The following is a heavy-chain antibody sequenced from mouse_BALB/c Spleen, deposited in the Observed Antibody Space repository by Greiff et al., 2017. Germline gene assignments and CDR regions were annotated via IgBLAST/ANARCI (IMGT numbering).Heavy chain of an antibody. CDR3: TRAVDYGSCFDY. V-gene: IGHV1S81*02. CDR1: GYTFTSYY. D-gene: IGHD1-1*01. CDR2: INPSNCGT. Sequence: QVQLQQPGAELVKPGASVKLSCKASGYTFTSYYMYWVKQRPGQGLEWIGGINPSNCGTNCNEKFKSKATLTVDKSSSTAYMQLSSLTSEDSAVYFCTRAVDYGSCFDYWGQGTTLTVSS. J-gene: IGHJ2*01.